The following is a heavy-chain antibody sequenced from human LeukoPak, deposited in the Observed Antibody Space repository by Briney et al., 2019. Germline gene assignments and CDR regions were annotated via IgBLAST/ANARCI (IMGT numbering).Heavy chain of an antibody. V-gene: IGHV3-33*08. CDR1: GFTFSSYA. CDR3: ARARGTYYDILTGYYGAFDI. CDR2: IWYDGSNK. D-gene: IGHD3-9*01. Sequence: GGSLRLSCAASGFTFSSYAMHWVRQAPGKGLEWVAVIWYDGSNKYYADSVKGRFTISRDNSKNTLYLQMNSLRAEDTAVYYCARARGTYYDILTGYYGAFDIWGQGTMVTVSS. J-gene: IGHJ3*02.